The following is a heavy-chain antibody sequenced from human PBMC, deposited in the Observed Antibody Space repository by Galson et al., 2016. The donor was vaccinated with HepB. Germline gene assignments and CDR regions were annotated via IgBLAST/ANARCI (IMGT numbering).Heavy chain of an antibody. Sequence: CAIPGDSVSSNTAAWDWIRQSPSRGLEWLGRTYYRSKWYNDYAVSVKSRISIKPDTSKNQFSQHLNSVTPEDTAVSYCARVPFRGDSYRDAFDICGQGTMVTVSP. D-gene: IGHD3-10*01. CDR3: ARVPFRGDSYRDAFDI. J-gene: IGHJ3*02. CDR2: TYYRSKWYN. V-gene: IGHV6-1*01. CDR1: GDSVSSNTAA.